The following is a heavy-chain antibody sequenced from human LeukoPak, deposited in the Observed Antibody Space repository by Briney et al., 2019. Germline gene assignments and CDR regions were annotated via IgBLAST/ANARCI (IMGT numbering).Heavy chain of an antibody. J-gene: IGHJ3*02. CDR2: IYYSGST. D-gene: IGHD1-1*01. CDR1: GGSISSYY. CDR3: ATSGRVPADAFDI. Sequence: SETLSLTCTVSGGSISSYYWSWIRQPPGKGLEWIGYIYYSGSTNYNPSLKSRVTILVDTSKNQFSLKLSSVTAADTAVYYCATSGRVPADAFDIWGQGTMVTVSS. V-gene: IGHV4-59*08.